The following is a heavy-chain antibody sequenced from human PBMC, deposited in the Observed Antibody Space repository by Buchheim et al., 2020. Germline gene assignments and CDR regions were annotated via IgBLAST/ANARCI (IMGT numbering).Heavy chain of an antibody. Sequence: EVQLVESGGGLIQPGGSLRLSCAVSGFTVSNNYMSWVRQAPGKGLEWVSFIYSGTNTYYIHSVKGRFTISRDNSKNILYLQMNTLRAEDTAVYYCARFYPSGSYFDYWGQGSL. D-gene: IGHD3-10*01. CDR2: IYSGTNT. CDR1: GFTVSNNY. CDR3: ARFYPSGSYFDY. V-gene: IGHV3-53*01. J-gene: IGHJ4*02.